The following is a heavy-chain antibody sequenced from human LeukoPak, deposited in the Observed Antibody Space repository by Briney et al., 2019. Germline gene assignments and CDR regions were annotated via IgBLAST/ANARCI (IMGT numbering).Heavy chain of an antibody. D-gene: IGHD3-22*01. CDR2: ISAYNGNT. Sequence: GASVKVSCKASGYTFTSYGISWVRQAPGQGLEWMGWISAYNGNTNYAQKLQGRVTMTTDTSTSTAYMELRSLRSDDTAVYYCARDYYYDSSGYNSDYWGQGTLVTVSS. CDR3: ARDYYYDSSGYNSDY. V-gene: IGHV1-18*01. CDR1: GYTFTSYG. J-gene: IGHJ4*02.